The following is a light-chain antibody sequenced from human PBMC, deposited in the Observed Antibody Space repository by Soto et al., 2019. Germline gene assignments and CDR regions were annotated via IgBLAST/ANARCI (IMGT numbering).Light chain of an antibody. V-gene: IGKV3-20*01. CDR1: QTVDRNY. Sequence: EIVLTQSPCILSLSPGEGATLSWRASQTVDRNYFAWYRQKPGQAPRLLIYGISSRATGIPDRFRGSVSGTDFTLTISRLETEDFAVYYCQQYGSSPRTFGQGTKVDIK. J-gene: IGKJ1*01. CDR3: QQYGSSPRT. CDR2: GIS.